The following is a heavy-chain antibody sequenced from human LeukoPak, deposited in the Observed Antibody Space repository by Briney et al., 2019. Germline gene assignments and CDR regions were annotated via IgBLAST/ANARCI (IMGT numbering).Heavy chain of an antibody. CDR3: ASGFMVRGVIIDS. D-gene: IGHD3-10*01. V-gene: IGHV4-39*01. CDR1: GGSISSSSYY. Sequence: SETLSLTCTVSGGSISSSSYYWGWIRQPPGKWLEWIGSIYYSGSTYYNPSLKSRVTISVDTSNNQFSLKLSSVTAADTAVYYCASGFMVRGVIIDSWGQGTLVTVSS. CDR2: IYYSGST. J-gene: IGHJ4*02.